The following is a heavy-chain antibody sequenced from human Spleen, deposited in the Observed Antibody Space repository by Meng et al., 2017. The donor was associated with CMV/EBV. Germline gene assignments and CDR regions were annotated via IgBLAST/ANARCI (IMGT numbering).Heavy chain of an antibody. Sequence: ASVKVSCKASGYIFTGYYIHWVRQAPGQGLEWMGWINTNSGVTTYAQKFQGRVTMTRDTSISTAYMELSRLRSDDTAVYYCARWQYYYDKSGPNAFDIWGQGTMVTVSS. CDR2: INTNSGVT. J-gene: IGHJ3*02. V-gene: IGHV1-2*02. CDR1: GYIFTGYY. D-gene: IGHD3-22*01. CDR3: ARWQYYYDKSGPNAFDI.